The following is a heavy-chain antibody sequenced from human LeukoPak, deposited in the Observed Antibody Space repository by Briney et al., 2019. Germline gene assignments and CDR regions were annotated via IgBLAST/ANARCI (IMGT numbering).Heavy chain of an antibody. CDR2: ISYIGST. D-gene: IGHD4-17*01. CDR1: GGSFSGYY. J-gene: IGHJ3*02. CDR3: ARDLGTVTKVFDI. Sequence: SETLSLTCAVYGGSFSGYYWSWIRQPPGKGLEWIGYISYIGSTNYNPSLQSRVTISIDTSKNQFSLNLTSVTAADTAVYYCARDLGTVTKVFDIWGQGTVVSVSS. V-gene: IGHV4-59*01.